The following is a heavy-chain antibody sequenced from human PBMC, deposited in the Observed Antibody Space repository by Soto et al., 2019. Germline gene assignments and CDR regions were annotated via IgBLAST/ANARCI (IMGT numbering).Heavy chain of an antibody. Sequence: SETLSLTCTVSGGSISSSSYYWGWIRQPPGKGLEWIGSIYYSGSTYYNPSLKSRVTISVDTSKNQFSLKLSSVTAADTAVYYCARHVLRGYSYGHFDYWGQGTRVTVSS. CDR3: ARHVLRGYSYGHFDY. D-gene: IGHD5-18*01. CDR2: IYYSGST. V-gene: IGHV4-39*01. J-gene: IGHJ4*02. CDR1: GGSISSSSYY.